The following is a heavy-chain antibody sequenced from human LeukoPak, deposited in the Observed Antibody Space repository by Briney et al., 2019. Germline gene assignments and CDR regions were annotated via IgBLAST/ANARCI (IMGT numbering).Heavy chain of an antibody. Sequence: GVSLRLSCAASGFTVSTSYMSWVRQAPGKGLEWVSLIYSGGSTYYPDSVRGRFTISRDNSQNTLHLQMNSLRAEDTAIYYCARYVTGWSSAFDMWGQGTMVTVSS. V-gene: IGHV3-66*01. D-gene: IGHD6-19*01. CDR2: IYSGGST. J-gene: IGHJ3*02. CDR3: ARYVTGWSSAFDM. CDR1: GFTVSTSY.